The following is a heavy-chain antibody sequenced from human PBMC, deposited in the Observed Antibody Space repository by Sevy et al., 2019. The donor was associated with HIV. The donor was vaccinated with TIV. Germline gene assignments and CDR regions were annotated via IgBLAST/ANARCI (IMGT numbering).Heavy chain of an antibody. CDR2: ISYDGSNK. CDR3: ARGGIAAAATRGFDY. V-gene: IGHV3-30*04. Sequence: GSLRLSCAASGFTFSSYAMHWVRQAPGKGLEWVAVISYDGSNKYYADSVKGRFTISRDNSKNTLYLQMNSLRAEDTAVYYCARGGIAAAATRGFDYWGQGTLVTVSS. D-gene: IGHD6-13*01. CDR1: GFTFSSYA. J-gene: IGHJ4*02.